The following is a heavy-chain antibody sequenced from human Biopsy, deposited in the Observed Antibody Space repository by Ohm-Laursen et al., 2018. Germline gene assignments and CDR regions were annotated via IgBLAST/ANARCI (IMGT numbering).Heavy chain of an antibody. V-gene: IGHV3-33*01. J-gene: IGHJ3*02. D-gene: IGHD1-1*01. Sequence: SLRLSCAAFGSSFSSYGMHWVRQAPGKGLEWVAVLWYDGTNKYYADSVKGRFTISRDNSKNTLYLQMNSLRAEDTAMYYCARPTNARAGGAPFDIWGQGTMVTVSS. CDR2: LWYDGTNK. CDR1: GSSFSSYG. CDR3: ARPTNARAGGAPFDI.